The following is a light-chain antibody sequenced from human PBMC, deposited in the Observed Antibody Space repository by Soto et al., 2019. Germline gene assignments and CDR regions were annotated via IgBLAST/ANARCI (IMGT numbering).Light chain of an antibody. CDR3: SSYTTTRSYV. CDR2: DVS. Sequence: QSALTQPASVSGSPGQSIAISCSGTSSDVGGYNYVSWYQQHPGGVPKLMIYDVSNRPSGISDRFSASKSGNTASLTISRLQAEDEADYYCSSYTTTRSYVFGTGTKVT. V-gene: IGLV2-14*01. J-gene: IGLJ1*01. CDR1: SSDVGGYNY.